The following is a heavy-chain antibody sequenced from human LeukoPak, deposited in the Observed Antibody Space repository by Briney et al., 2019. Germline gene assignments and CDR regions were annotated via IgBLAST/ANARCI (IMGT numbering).Heavy chain of an antibody. CDR1: GYTFTGYY. CDR3: ARVPPSYCTSTSCYGYNWFDP. J-gene: IGHJ5*02. V-gene: IGHV1-2*02. D-gene: IGHD2-2*01. CDR2: INPNSGGT. Sequence: GASVKVSCKASGYTFTGYYMHWVRQAPGQGLEWMGWINPNSGGTNYAQKFQGGVTMTRDTSISTAYMELSRLRSDDTAVYYCARVPPSYCTSTSCYGYNWFDPWGQGTLVTVSS.